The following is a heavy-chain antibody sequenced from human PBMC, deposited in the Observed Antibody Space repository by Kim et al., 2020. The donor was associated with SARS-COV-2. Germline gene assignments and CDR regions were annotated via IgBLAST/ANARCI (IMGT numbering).Heavy chain of an antibody. Sequence: STNDNPSLKSRVTISVDTSKNQFSLKLSSVTAADTAVYYCARDELGFATDCGQGTLVTVSS. CDR2: ST. J-gene: IGHJ4*02. V-gene: IGHV4-59*01. CDR3: ARDELGFATD. D-gene: IGHD1-26*01.